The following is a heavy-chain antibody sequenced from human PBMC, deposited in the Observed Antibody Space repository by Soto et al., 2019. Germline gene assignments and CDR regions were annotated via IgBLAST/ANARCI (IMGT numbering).Heavy chain of an antibody. CDR2: INPSGGST. V-gene: IGHV1-46*01. D-gene: IGHD3-22*01. CDR1: GYTFTSYY. Sequence: GASVKVSCKASGYTFTSYYMHWVRQAPGQGLEWMGIINPSGGSTSYAQKFQGRVTMTRDTSTSTVYMELSSLRSGDTAVYYCARVASSGYYGYWGQGTLVTAPQ. J-gene: IGHJ4*02. CDR3: ARVASSGYYGY.